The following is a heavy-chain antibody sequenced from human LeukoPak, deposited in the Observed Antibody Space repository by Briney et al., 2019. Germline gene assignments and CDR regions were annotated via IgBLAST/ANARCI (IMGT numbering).Heavy chain of an antibody. CDR1: GFTFSSYG. D-gene: IGHD6-19*01. J-gene: IGHJ4*02. Sequence: PGGSLRLSCAASGFTFSSYGMHWVRQAPGKGLEWVAFIRYDGSNKYYADSVKGRFTISRDNSKNTLYLQMNSLRAEDTAVYYCAKDLKDSSGWSLGWAYDTDDFDYWGQGTLVTVSS. CDR2: IRYDGSNK. V-gene: IGHV3-30*02. CDR3: AKDLKDSSGWSLGWAYDTDDFDY.